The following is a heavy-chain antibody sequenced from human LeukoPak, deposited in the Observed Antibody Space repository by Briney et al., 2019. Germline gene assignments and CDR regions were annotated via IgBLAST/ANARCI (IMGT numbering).Heavy chain of an antibody. CDR3: ARDPGSSSWYLPGTYYYYYMGV. CDR2: ISNRSSYI. D-gene: IGHD6-13*01. V-gene: IGHV3-21*01. J-gene: IGHJ6*03. Sequence: GGTLGLFCAASGFTYSSYSMNWVRHASRKGLEGGSSISNRSSYIYYADSVKGRFTISRDNAKNSLYLQMNSLRAEDTAVHYCARDPGSSSWYLPGTYYYYYMGVWGKGTTVTIS. CDR1: GFTYSSYS.